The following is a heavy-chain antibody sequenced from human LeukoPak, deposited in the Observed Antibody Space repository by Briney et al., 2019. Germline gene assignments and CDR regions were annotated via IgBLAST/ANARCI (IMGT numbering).Heavy chain of an antibody. V-gene: IGHV4-31*03. Sequence: SETLSLTCTVSGDSINSGYHWSWIRQQPGKGLEWIGNIYYNGRTCYKTSLKSRIIISVDMSKNQISLQLSSVTAADTAVYYCARDLRGSPMDVWGKGTPVAVSS. CDR3: ARDLRGSPMDV. CDR2: IYYNGRT. J-gene: IGHJ6*03. CDR1: GDSINSGYH. D-gene: IGHD1-26*01.